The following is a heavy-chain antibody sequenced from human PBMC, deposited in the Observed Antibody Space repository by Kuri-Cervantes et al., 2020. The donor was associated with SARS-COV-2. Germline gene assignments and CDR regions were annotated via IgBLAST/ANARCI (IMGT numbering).Heavy chain of an antibody. V-gene: IGHV3-74*01. Sequence: GGSLRLSCAASGFTFSSYWMHWVRQAPGKGLVWVSRINSDGSSTSYADSVKGRFTISRDNAKNTLYLQMNSLSAEDTAVYYCASGGPYYDFWSGLTYYYYYGMDVWGQGTTVTVSS. D-gene: IGHD3-3*01. CDR3: ASGGPYYDFWSGLTYYYYYGMDV. J-gene: IGHJ6*02. CDR1: GFTFSSYW. CDR2: INSDGSST.